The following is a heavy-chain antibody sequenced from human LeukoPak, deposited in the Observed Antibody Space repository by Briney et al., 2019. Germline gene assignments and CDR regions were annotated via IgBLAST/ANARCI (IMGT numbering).Heavy chain of an antibody. J-gene: IGHJ4*02. Sequence: SETLSLTCTVSGGSISSYYWSLIRPPPGKGLEWIGYIYYSGSTNYNPSLKSRVTISVDTSKNQFSLKLSSVTAADTAVYYCARDGRGYFDYWGQGTLVTVSS. V-gene: IGHV4-59*01. CDR2: IYYSGST. CDR1: GGSISSYY. CDR3: ARDGRGYFDY.